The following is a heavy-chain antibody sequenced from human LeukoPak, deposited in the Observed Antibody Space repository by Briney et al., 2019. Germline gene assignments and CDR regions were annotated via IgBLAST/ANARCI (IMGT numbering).Heavy chain of an antibody. D-gene: IGHD3-3*01. V-gene: IGHV4-39*01. Sequence: SETLSLTCTLSGDSITSSDHYWVWIRQSPGKGLEWIGSVSHSGNTYYKSSLRSRVTVSLDTSKNEFSLKLSSVTAADTAVYYCARRGESGHYDFWSGENWFDPWGQGTLVTVSS. CDR3: ARRGESGHYDFWSGENWFDP. J-gene: IGHJ5*02. CDR2: VSHSGNT. CDR1: GDSITSSDHY.